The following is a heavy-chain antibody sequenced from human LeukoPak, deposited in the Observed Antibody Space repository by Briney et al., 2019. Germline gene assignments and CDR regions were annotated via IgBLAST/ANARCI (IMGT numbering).Heavy chain of an antibody. V-gene: IGHV3-30*03. Sequence: PGGSLRLSCAASGFTFSSYGMHWVRQAPGKGLEWVAVISYDGSNKYYADSVKGRFTISRDNPKNSLYLQMNSLRAEDTAVYYCASLWDRRDYFDYWGQGTLVTVSS. J-gene: IGHJ4*02. D-gene: IGHD3-16*01. CDR2: ISYDGSNK. CDR1: GFTFSSYG. CDR3: ASLWDRRDYFDY.